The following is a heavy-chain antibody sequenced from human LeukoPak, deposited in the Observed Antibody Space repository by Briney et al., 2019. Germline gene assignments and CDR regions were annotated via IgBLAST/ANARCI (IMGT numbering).Heavy chain of an antibody. Sequence: GGSLRLSCAASGFTFSRYSMNWVRQAPGKGLEWVSSISSSSSYIYYADSVRGRFTISRDNAKNSLYLQMNSLRAEDTAVYYCATGADYGGNSRGLYYYYYYMDVWGKGTTVTVSS. J-gene: IGHJ6*03. V-gene: IGHV3-21*01. CDR1: GFTFSRYS. D-gene: IGHD4-23*01. CDR2: ISSSSSYI. CDR3: ATGADYGGNSRGLYYYYYYMDV.